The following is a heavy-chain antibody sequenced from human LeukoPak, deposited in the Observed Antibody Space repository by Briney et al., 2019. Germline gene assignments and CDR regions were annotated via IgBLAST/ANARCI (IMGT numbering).Heavy chain of an antibody. CDR1: GFTFIDYY. J-gene: IGHJ5*02. CDR2: SSSGGSTI. Sequence: GGSLRLSCAASGFTFIDYYMSWIRQAPGKGLEWVSYSSSGGSTIYYADSVKGRFTISRDNAKNSLYLQMNSLRAEDTAVYYCARDPSGIVVVPAAISEFWRFDPWGQGTLVTVSS. V-gene: IGHV3-11*04. CDR3: ARDPSGIVVVPAAISEFWRFDP. D-gene: IGHD2-2*01.